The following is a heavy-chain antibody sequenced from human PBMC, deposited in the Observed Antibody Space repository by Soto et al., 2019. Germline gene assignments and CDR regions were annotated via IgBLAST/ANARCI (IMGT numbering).Heavy chain of an antibody. CDR2: VNPNTGGT. CDR1: GYTVSTKY. V-gene: IGHV1-2*02. D-gene: IGHD3-22*01. Sequence: GASVKVSCKASGYTVSTKYLHWVRQAPGQGLEWMGWVNPNTGGTRYAQKFKGRVTMTSDTSINTAYVDLSSLRSDDTAVYYCARIGYYIDYDYWGQGTLVAVSS. J-gene: IGHJ4*02. CDR3: ARIGYYIDYDY.